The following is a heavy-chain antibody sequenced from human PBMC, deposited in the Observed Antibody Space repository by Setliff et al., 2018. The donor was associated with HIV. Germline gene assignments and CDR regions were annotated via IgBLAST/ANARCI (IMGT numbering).Heavy chain of an antibody. V-gene: IGHV1-18*01. CDR2: ISAYNGNS. CDR3: VRDLGVDTTLIFFDY. CDR1: GYTFTSYG. J-gene: IGHJ4*02. D-gene: IGHD5-18*01. Sequence: ASVKVSCKTSGYTFTSYGVSRVRQAPGQGLEWMGWISAYNGNSNYAQKFQGRVTMTTDTSTSTAYMEVRSLRSDDTAFYYCVRDLGVDTTLIFFDYWGQGTLVTSPQ.